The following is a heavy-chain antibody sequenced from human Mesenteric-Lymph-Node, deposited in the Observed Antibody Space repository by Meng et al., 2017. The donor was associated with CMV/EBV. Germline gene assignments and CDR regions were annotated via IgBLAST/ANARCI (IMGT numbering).Heavy chain of an antibody. CDR3: ARPGWSLLSGMDV. J-gene: IGHJ6*02. CDR1: GFTFSSYA. Sequence: GESLKISCAASGFTFSSYAMHWVRQAPGKGLEWVAVISYDGSNKYYADSVKGRFTISRDNSKNTLYLQMNSLRAEDTAVYYCARPGWSLLSGMDVWGQGTTVTVSS. V-gene: IGHV3-30-3*01. CDR2: ISYDGSNK. D-gene: IGHD2/OR15-2a*01.